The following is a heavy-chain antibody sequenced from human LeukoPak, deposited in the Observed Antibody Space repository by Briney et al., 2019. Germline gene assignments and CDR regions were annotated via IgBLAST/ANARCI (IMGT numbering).Heavy chain of an antibody. V-gene: IGHV1-2*02. CDR1: GYSFTGYY. J-gene: IGHJ4*02. Sequence: ASVKASCKASGYSFTGYYMHWVRQAPGQGLEWMGWINPYSGDTNFAQKFQGRVTVTRDTSISTAYMELSRLKSDDTAVYYCARLVHSGVGEDDYWGQGTLVTVSS. D-gene: IGHD3-16*01. CDR2: INPYSGDT. CDR3: ARLVHSGVGEDDY.